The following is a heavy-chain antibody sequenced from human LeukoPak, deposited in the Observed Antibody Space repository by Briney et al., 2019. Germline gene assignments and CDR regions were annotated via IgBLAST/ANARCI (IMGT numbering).Heavy chain of an antibody. V-gene: IGHV6-1*01. CDR3: AREDEDIVVVPAAILGAFDI. D-gene: IGHD2-2*02. J-gene: IGHJ3*02. CDR2: TYYRSKWYN. CDR1: GDSVSSNSAA. Sequence: SQTLSLTCAISGDSVSSNSAAWNWIRQSPSRGLEWLGRTYYRSKWYNDYAVSVKSRITINPGTSKNQFSLQLNSVTPEDTAVYYCAREDEDIVVVPAAILGAFDIWGQGTMVTVSS.